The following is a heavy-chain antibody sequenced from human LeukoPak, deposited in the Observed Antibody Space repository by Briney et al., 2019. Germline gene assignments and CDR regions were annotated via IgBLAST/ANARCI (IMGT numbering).Heavy chain of an antibody. CDR2: ISFDGNNK. V-gene: IGHV3-30-3*01. D-gene: IGHD5-18*01. Sequence: PGGSLRLSCAASGFTFSSFAMHWVRQAPGQGLEWVAVISFDGNNKYYADSVKGRFTISRDNSKNTLYLQMNSLRAEDTAVYYCAKEDVDTAMVIDYWGQGTLVTVSS. J-gene: IGHJ4*02. CDR3: AKEDVDTAMVIDY. CDR1: GFTFSSFA.